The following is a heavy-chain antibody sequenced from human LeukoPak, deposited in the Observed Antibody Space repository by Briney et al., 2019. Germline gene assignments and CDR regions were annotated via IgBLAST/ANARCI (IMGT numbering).Heavy chain of an antibody. J-gene: IGHJ4*02. Sequence: ASVKLSCTPSGYTPTIYAISGVRPAPGQGLEWMGWISAYNGNTNYAQKLQGRVTMTTDTSTSTAYMELRSLRSDDTAVYYCARDYGDYGTLDYWGQGTLVTVSS. CDR3: ARDYGDYGTLDY. D-gene: IGHD4-17*01. CDR2: ISAYNGNT. CDR1: GYTPTIYA. V-gene: IGHV1-18*04.